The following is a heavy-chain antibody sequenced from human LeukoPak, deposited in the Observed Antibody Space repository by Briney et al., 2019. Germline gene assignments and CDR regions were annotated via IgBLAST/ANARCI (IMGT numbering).Heavy chain of an antibody. Sequence: PGGSLRLSCAASGFTFSSYGMHWVRQAPGKGLEWVAVISYDGSNKYYADSVKGRFTISRDNSKNTLYLQMNSLRAEDTAVYYCAKDSAVGFGELLFYFDYWGQGTLVTASS. CDR1: GFTFSSYG. D-gene: IGHD3-10*01. V-gene: IGHV3-30*18. CDR2: ISYDGSNK. J-gene: IGHJ4*02. CDR3: AKDSAVGFGELLFYFDY.